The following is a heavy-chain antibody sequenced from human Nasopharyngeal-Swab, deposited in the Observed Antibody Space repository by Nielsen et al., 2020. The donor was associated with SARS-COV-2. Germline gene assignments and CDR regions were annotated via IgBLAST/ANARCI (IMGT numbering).Heavy chain of an antibody. J-gene: IGHJ4*02. CDR1: GFTFSIYT. D-gene: IGHD3-22*01. CDR2: ISYDGSNK. V-gene: IGHV3-30-3*01. Sequence: GESLKLSCSASGFTFSIYTIHWVRQAPGKGLEWVAVISYDGSNKYYADSVKGRFTISRDISKNTLYLQMNSLRAEDTAVFYCASTPLDSSGYYYAFHYWGRGTLVTVSS. CDR3: ASTPLDSSGYYYAFHY.